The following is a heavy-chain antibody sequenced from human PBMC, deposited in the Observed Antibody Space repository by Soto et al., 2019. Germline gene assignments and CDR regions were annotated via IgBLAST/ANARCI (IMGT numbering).Heavy chain of an antibody. J-gene: IGHJ4*02. V-gene: IGHV1-18*01. CDR3: ARDLDASGSYYTDY. CDR1: GYTFSSIG. CDR2: ISPYKGNT. D-gene: IGHD3-10*01. Sequence: QIQLVQSGAEVKKPGASVKVSCKASGYTFSSIGISWVRQAPGQGLEWMGWISPYKGNTHYAQGLQGRVTMTTDTPTSKAYMELRSLRSDDTAVYFWARDLDASGSYYTDYWGQGTLVTVSS.